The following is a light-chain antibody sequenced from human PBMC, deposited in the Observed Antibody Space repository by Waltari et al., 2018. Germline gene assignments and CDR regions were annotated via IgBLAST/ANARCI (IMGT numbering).Light chain of an antibody. V-gene: IGLV3-21*02. CDR1: DLGRKR. Sequence: YVLTHPPSVSVAPGHTASITRWGNDLGRKRAPSYQRGSRQAPVLFIYGDSDRPSGVPERISGSNSGNTATLTITRVEATDEADYYCQVWDSTTDHVVFGGGTRLTVL. CDR2: GDS. J-gene: IGLJ2*01. CDR3: QVWDSTTDHVV.